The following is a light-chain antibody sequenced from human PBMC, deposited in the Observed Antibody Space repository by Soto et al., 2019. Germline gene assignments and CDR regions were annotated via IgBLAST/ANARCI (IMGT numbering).Light chain of an antibody. J-gene: IGKJ5*01. CDR2: GAS. CDR3: QQCASSPYS. CDR1: QSVHTF. V-gene: IGKV3-20*01. Sequence: EIVLTQSPDTLSLSPGEGASLSCRASQSVHTFLAWYQQKPGQAPRLLIYGASTRATGVPARFSGSGYGTDFTLTIGRLEPEEFAVYYCQQCASSPYSFGQGKRLEIK.